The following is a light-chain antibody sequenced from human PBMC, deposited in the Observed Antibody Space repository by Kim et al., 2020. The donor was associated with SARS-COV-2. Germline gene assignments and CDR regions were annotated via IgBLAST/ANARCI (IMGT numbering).Light chain of an antibody. CDR1: SLRKYY. CDR3: NSRDTTHFVI. Sequence: SSELTQDPAVSVALGQTVRITCQGDSLRKYYATWYQQKPGQAPVLLISGKNSRPSGIPDRFSGSSSGNTASLTIAGAHAEDEANYYCNSRDTTHFVIFGGGTQLTVL. J-gene: IGLJ2*01. CDR2: GKN. V-gene: IGLV3-19*01.